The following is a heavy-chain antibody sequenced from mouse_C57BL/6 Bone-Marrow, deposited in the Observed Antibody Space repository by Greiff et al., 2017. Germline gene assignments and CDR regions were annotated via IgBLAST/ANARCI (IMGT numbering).Heavy chain of an antibody. J-gene: IGHJ4*01. CDR3: ARDYYYGSSPYYAMDY. D-gene: IGHD1-1*01. CDR2: SRNKANDYTT. CDR1: GFTFSDFY. Sequence: EVHLVESGGGLVQSGRSLRLSCATSGFTFSDFYMEWVRQAPGKGLEWIAASRNKANDYTTEYSASVKGRFIVSRDTSQSILYLQMNALRAEDTAIYYCARDYYYGSSPYYAMDYWGQGTSVTVSS. V-gene: IGHV7-1*01.